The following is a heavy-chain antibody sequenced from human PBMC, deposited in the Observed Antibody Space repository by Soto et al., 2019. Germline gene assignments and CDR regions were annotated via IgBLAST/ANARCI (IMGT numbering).Heavy chain of an antibody. J-gene: IGHJ3*02. V-gene: IGHV1-18*01. CDR2: ISAYNGNT. CDR3: ATYSSGWYGVAFDI. Sequence: ASVKVSCKASVYTFTSYGISWVRQAPGQGLEWMGWISAYNGNTNYAQKLQGRVTMTTDTSTSTAYMELRSLRSDDTAVYYCATYSSGWYGVAFDIWGQGTMVTVSS. D-gene: IGHD6-19*01. CDR1: VYTFTSYG.